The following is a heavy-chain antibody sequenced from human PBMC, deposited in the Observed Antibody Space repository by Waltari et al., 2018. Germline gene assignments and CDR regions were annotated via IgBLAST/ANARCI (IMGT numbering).Heavy chain of an antibody. CDR3: ARDDLFGGGGYYFDY. D-gene: IGHD3-16*01. V-gene: IGHV4-39*07. CDR2: IYYSGST. J-gene: IGHJ4*02. Sequence: QLQLQESGPGLVKPSETLSLTCTVSGGSISSSSYYWGWIRQPPGKGLEWIGSIYYSGSTYYNPSLKSRVTISVDTSKNQFSLKLSSVTAADTAVYYCARDDLFGGGGYYFDYWGQGTLVTVSS. CDR1: GGSISSSSYY.